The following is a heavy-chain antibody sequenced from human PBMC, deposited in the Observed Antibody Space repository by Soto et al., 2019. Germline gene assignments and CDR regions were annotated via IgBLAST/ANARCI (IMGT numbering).Heavy chain of an antibody. CDR3: AKDRAGITIFGVVIHNWFDP. Sequence: QVQLVESGGGVVQPGRSLRLSCAASGFTFSSYGMHWVRQAPGKGLEWVAVISYDGSNKYYADSVKGRFTISRDNSKNTLYLQMNSLRAEDTAVYYCAKDRAGITIFGVVIHNWFDPWGQGTLVTVSS. CDR1: GFTFSSYG. CDR2: ISYDGSNK. D-gene: IGHD3-3*01. J-gene: IGHJ5*02. V-gene: IGHV3-30*18.